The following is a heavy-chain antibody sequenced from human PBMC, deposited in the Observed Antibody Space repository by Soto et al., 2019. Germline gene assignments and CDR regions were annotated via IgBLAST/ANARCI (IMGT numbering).Heavy chain of an antibody. V-gene: IGHV4-34*01. CDR2: INHSGST. D-gene: IGHD5-12*01. CDR1: GGSFSGYY. Sequence: SETLSLTCAVYGGSFSGYYWSWIRQPPGKGLEWIGEINHSGSTNYNPSLKSRVTISVDTSKNQFSLKLSSVTAADTAVYYCARDLGGYDLYGPDTWGQGTLVTVSS. CDR3: ARDLGGYDLYGPDT. J-gene: IGHJ5*02.